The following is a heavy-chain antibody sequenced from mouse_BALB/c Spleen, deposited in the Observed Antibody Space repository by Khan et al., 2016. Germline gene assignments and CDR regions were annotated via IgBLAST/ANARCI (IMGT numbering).Heavy chain of an antibody. D-gene: IGHD1-1*01. V-gene: IGHV1-7*01. J-gene: IGHJ4*01. CDR3: ASYYGSNAMDY. CDR1: DYTFTSYW. Sequence: QMQLEESGAELAKPGASVKMSCKASDYTFTSYWMHWVKQRPGQGLEWIGYINPSTGYTEYNQKFKDKATLTADKSSSTAYMQLSSLTSEDSAVYYCASYYGSNAMDYWGQGTSVTVSS. CDR2: INPSTGYT.